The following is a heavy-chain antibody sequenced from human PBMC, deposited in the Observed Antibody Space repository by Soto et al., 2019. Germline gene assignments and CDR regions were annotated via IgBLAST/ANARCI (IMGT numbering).Heavy chain of an antibody. J-gene: IGHJ4*02. CDR3: ARDLWSSSWYVERETPG. D-gene: IGHD6-13*01. CDR2: INAGNGNT. V-gene: IGHV1-3*01. CDR1: GYTFTSYA. Sequence: ASVKVSCKASGYTFTSYAMHWVRQAPGQRLEWMGWINAGNGNTKYSQKFQGRVTITRDTSASTAYMELSSLRSEDTAVYYCARDLWSSSWYVERETPGWGQGTLVTVSS.